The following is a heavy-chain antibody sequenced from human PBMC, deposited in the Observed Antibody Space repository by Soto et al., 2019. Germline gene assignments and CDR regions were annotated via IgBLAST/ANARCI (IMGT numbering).Heavy chain of an antibody. CDR2: IWYDGSNK. J-gene: IGHJ4*02. V-gene: IGHV3-33*01. CDR3: ARAGGYDWFDY. CDR1: GFTFSSYG. D-gene: IGHD5-12*01. Sequence: QVQLVESGGGVVHPERSLRLSCAASGFTFSSYGMQWVRQAPGKGLEWVAVIWYDGSNKYYADSVKGRFTISRDNSKNTLYLQMNSLRAEDTAVYYCARAGGYDWFDYWGQGTLVTVSS.